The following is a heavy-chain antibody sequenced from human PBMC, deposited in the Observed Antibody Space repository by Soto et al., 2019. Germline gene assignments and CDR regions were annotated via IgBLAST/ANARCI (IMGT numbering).Heavy chain of an antibody. Sequence: QVQLVQSGAEVKKPGASVKVSCKASGYTFTSYGISWVRQAPGQGLEWMGWISAYNGNTNYAQKLKGRVTMTTDTSTSTAYMELRSLRSDDTAVYYCARVFVVVVAATRGWFDPWGQGTLVTVSS. CDR1: GYTFTSYG. J-gene: IGHJ5*02. D-gene: IGHD2-15*01. V-gene: IGHV1-18*01. CDR3: ARVFVVVVAATRGWFDP. CDR2: ISAYNGNT.